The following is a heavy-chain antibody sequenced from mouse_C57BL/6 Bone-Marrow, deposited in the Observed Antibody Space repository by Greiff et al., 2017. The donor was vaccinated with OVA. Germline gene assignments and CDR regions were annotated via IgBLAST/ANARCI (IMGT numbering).Heavy chain of an antibody. J-gene: IGHJ1*03. D-gene: IGHD2-4*01. CDR2: IDPETGGT. CDR1: GYTFTDYE. CDR3: TRSAGDYDWYFDV. Sequence: QVQLQQSGAELVRPGASVTLSCKASGYTFTDYEMHWVKQTPVHGLEWIGAIDPETGGTAYNQKFKGKAILTADKSSSTAYMELRSLTSEASAVYYCTRSAGDYDWYFDVWGTGTTVTVSS. V-gene: IGHV1-15*01.